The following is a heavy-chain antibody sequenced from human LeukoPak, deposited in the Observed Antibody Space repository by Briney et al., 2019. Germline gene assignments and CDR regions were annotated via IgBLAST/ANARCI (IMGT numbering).Heavy chain of an antibody. CDR3: ARSDHIVVVTAFDY. Sequence: GGSLRLSCAASGFTFSSYGMHWVRQAPGKGLEWVAVIWYDGSNKYYADSVKGRFTISRDNSKNTLYLQMNSLRAEDTAVYYCARSDHIVVVTAFDYWGQGALVNVSS. V-gene: IGHV3-33*01. D-gene: IGHD2-21*02. CDR2: IWYDGSNK. CDR1: GFTFSSYG. J-gene: IGHJ4*02.